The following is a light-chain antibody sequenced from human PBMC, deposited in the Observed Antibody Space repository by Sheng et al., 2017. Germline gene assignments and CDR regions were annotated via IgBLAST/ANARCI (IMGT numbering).Light chain of an antibody. V-gene: IGKV1-9*01. CDR2: AAL. CDR1: QDINSH. J-gene: IGKJ3*01. CDR3: QQYYSYPLFT. Sequence: DIQLTQSPSFLSASVGDRVTITCRSSQDINSHLAWYQRKPGKAPNLLIYAALTLQSGVPSRFSGSGSGTDFTLTISCLQSEDFATYYCQQYYSYPLFTFGPGTKVDIK.